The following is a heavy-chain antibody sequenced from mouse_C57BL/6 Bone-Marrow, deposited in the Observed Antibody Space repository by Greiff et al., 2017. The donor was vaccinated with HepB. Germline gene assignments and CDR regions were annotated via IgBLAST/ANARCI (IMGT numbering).Heavy chain of an antibody. CDR2: ISSGGDYI. V-gene: IGHV5-9-1*02. CDR3: TRDQKRSYDGYWYFDV. J-gene: IGHJ1*03. CDR1: GFTFSSYA. Sequence: EVQRVESGEGLVKPGGSLKLSCAASGFTFSSYAMSWVRQTPEKRLEWVAYISSGGDYIYYADTVKGRFTISRDNARNTLYLQMSSLKSEDTAMYYCTRDQKRSYDGYWYFDVWGTGTTVTVSS. D-gene: IGHD2-3*01.